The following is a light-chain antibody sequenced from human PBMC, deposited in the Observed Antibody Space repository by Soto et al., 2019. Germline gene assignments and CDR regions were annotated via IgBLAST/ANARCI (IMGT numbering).Light chain of an antibody. V-gene: IGLV1-44*01. CDR1: SSNIGANA. CDR3: EAWYDSLSGYV. Sequence: QSVLTQPPSASGTPGPRVTISCSGSSSNIGANAVNWYQQLPGTTPKLLIDSNNQRPSGVPARFSGSKSGTSASLAISGLQSEYEADYYCEAWYDSLSGYVFGTGTKLTVL. CDR2: SNN. J-gene: IGLJ1*01.